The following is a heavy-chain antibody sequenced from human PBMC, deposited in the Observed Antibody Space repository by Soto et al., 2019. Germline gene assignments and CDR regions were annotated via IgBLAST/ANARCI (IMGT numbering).Heavy chain of an antibody. D-gene: IGHD3-10*01. J-gene: IGHJ4*02. Sequence: QVQLVQSGAEVKKPGASVKVSCKASGYTFISYGISWVRQAPGQGLEWMGWISAYNGNTNYAQKLQGRDTMTTDTSTSTAYMELRSVRSDDTAVYYCARDFRAGIYYGSGSSIDYWGQGTLVTVSS. CDR3: ARDFRAGIYYGSGSSIDY. CDR2: ISAYNGNT. CDR1: GYTFISYG. V-gene: IGHV1-18*01.